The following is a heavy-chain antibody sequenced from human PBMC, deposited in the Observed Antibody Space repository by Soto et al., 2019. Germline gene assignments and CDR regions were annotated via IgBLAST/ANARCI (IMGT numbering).Heavy chain of an antibody. J-gene: IGHJ4*02. CDR2: IKPDGSDK. CDR1: GFTFSSYS. V-gene: IGHV3-7*01. CDR3: ARENYFDY. Sequence: GGSLRLSCAASGFTFSSYSMNWVRQTPDKGLEWVANIKPDGSDKYYVDSVKGRFTISRDNAKNSLYLQMNSLRAEDTAVYYCARENYFDYWGQGTLVTVSS.